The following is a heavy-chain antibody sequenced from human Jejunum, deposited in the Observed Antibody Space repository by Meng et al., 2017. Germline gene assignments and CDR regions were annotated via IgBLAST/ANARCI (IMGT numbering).Heavy chain of an antibody. Sequence: GESLKISCAASGFTFINYGMSWVRQAPGKGLEWVSGLSASGGSTYYADFVKGRFTISRDNSKNTIYLQMNSLRAEDTAVYYCAKLKWEPLRAFDFWGQGTMVTV. J-gene: IGHJ3*01. CDR1: GFTFINYG. CDR3: AKLKWEPLRAFDF. D-gene: IGHD1-26*01. V-gene: IGHV3-23*01. CDR2: LSASGGST.